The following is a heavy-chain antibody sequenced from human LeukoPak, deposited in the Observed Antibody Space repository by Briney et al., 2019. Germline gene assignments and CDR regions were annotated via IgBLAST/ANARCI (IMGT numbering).Heavy chain of an antibody. CDR2: IWYDGSNK. V-gene: IGHV3-30*02. CDR3: AKDKGNYYFDY. J-gene: IGHJ4*02. D-gene: IGHD4-23*01. CDR1: GITFSASG. Sequence: GSLRLSCTASGITFSASGMHWVRQAPGEGLEWVAFIWYDGSNKYYADSVKGRFTISRDDSKKTVYLQMNSLRAEDTALYYCAKDKGNYYFDYWGQGTLVTVSS.